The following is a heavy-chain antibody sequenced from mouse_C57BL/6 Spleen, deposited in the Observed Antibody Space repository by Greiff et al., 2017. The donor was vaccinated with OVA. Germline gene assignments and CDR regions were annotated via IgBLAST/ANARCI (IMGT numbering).Heavy chain of an antibody. CDR3: ARRDCHLDALDY. CDR2: INPENGGT. CDR1: GYAFTNYL. Sequence: QVQLQQSGAELVRPGTSVKVSCKASGYAFTNYLIEWVKQRPGQGLEWIGVINPENGGTSYNQKFKGKATLTADKSSSTAYMQLSSLTSEDSAVYYCARRDCHLDALDYWGQGTPVTVSA. J-gene: IGHJ4*01. V-gene: IGHV1-54*01.